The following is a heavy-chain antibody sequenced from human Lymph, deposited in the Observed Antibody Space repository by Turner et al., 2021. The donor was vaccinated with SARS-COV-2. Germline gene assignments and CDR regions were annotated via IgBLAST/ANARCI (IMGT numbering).Heavy chain of an antibody. J-gene: IGHJ4*02. CDR3: AKGGGSGYLNFDY. CDR1: GFTFNNYG. Sequence: QVQLVESGGGVVQPGRSLRLSCAASGFTFNNYGIHWVRQAPGKGLGWVAVISFDGSNKYYADSVKGRFTISRDNTNNTLYLQMNSLRVEDTAVYYCAKGGGSGYLNFDYWGQGTLVTVSS. V-gene: IGHV3-30*18. D-gene: IGHD3-3*01. CDR2: ISFDGSNK.